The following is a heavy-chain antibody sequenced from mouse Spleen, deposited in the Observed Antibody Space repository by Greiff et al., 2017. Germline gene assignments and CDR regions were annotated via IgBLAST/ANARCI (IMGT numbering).Heavy chain of an antibody. D-gene: IGHD2-12*01. CDR2: INPNNGGT. V-gene: IGHV1-22*01. Sequence: VQLKQSGPELVKPGASVKMSCKASGYTFTDYNMHWVKQSHGKSLEWIGYINPNNGGTSYNQKFKGKATLTVNKSSSTAYMELRSLTSEDSAVYYCATYRKGAMDYWGQGTSVTVSS. J-gene: IGHJ4*01. CDR3: ATYRKGAMDY. CDR1: GYTFTDYN.